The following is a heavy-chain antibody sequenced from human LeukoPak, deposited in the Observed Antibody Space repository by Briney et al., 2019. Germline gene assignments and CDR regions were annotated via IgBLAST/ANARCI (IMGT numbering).Heavy chain of an antibody. CDR3: AKRTPYSSGSYYFDY. CDR2: ISGSGGTT. Sequence: QTGGSLRLSCEASGFTFGSYAMSWVRQAPGKGLEWVSAISGSGGTTNYADSVKGRLTISRDSSRNTLYLQMNSLRAEDTAVYYCAKRTPYSSGSYYFDYWGQGTLVTVSS. J-gene: IGHJ4*02. D-gene: IGHD3-22*01. V-gene: IGHV3-23*01. CDR1: GFTFGSYA.